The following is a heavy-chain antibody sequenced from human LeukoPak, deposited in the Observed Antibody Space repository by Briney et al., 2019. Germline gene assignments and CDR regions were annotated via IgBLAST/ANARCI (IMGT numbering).Heavy chain of an antibody. Sequence: PGRSLRLSCAASGFTFSSYAMHWVRQAPGKGLEWVAVISYDGSNKYYADSVKGRFTISRDNSKNTLYLQMNSLRAEDTAVYYCARAYENTLDYWGQGTLVTVSS. D-gene: IGHD5-12*01. CDR3: ARAYENTLDY. V-gene: IGHV3-30-3*01. J-gene: IGHJ4*02. CDR1: GFTFSSYA. CDR2: ISYDGSNK.